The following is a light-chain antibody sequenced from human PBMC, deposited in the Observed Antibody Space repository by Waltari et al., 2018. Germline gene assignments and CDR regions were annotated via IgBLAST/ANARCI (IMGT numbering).Light chain of an antibody. Sequence: DIQMTQSPSSLSASVGDRVTITCRASQSISSYLNWYQQKPGKAPKLLIYAASSLQSGVPSRFSGIGSGTDFTLTISSLQPDDFATYYCQQSYSTPSITFGGGTTVEIK. CDR1: QSISSY. V-gene: IGKV1-39*01. CDR3: QQSYSTPSIT. CDR2: AAS. J-gene: IGKJ4*01.